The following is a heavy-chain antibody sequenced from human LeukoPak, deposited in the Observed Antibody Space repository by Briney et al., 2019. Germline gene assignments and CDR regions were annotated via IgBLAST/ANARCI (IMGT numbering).Heavy chain of an antibody. Sequence: PGGSLRLSCAASGFTFDDYAMHWVRQAPGKGLEWVSGISWKSTGIAYADSVKGRFTISRDNAKNSLYLQMNSLRAEDTALYYCAKVNWNGYFDYWGQGTLVTVSS. CDR3: AKVNWNGYFDY. V-gene: IGHV3-9*01. CDR1: GFTFDDYA. J-gene: IGHJ4*02. CDR2: ISWKSTGI. D-gene: IGHD1-1*01.